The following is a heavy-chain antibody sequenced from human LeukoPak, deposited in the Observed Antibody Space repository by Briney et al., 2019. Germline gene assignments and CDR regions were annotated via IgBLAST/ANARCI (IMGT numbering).Heavy chain of an antibody. Sequence: GASVKVSCKASEYTFTYYYLHWVRQAPGQGFEWMGWINPVSGGTNYVQKFQGRVTMTRDTSISTAYMELSRLRSDDTAVYYCARANFLSCSSTSCLLDYWGQGTLVTVSS. CDR2: INPVSGGT. CDR3: ARANFLSCSSTSCLLDY. V-gene: IGHV1-2*02. J-gene: IGHJ4*02. D-gene: IGHD2-2*01. CDR1: EYTFTYYY.